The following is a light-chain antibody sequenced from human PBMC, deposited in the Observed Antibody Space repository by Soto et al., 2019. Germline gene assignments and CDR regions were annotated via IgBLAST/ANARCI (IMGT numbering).Light chain of an antibody. CDR3: QQYDTSPHT. CDR1: QSVNSNY. J-gene: IGKJ2*01. CDR2: GAS. Sequence: EIVLTQSPGTLSLSPGERATLSCRASQSVNSNYLAWYQQKPGQVPRPLIYGASIRAAVVPDRLSGSGSGTDISLTISRLEPEDYAVYDCQQYDTSPHTLGQGTKLEIK. V-gene: IGKV3-20*01.